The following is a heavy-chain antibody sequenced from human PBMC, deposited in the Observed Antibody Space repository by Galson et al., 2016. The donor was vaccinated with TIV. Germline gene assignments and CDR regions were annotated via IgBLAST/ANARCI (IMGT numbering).Heavy chain of an antibody. J-gene: IGHJ4*02. CDR3: ARDFSTGKYCDY. Sequence: SLRLSCAASGFNFGFYGMHWVRQAPGKGLEWVAIIGHDGNWKGYADSVKGRFTVSRDNSKNMLFLEMSIPRVEDTAVYYCARDFSTGKYCDYWGQGTLVTVSA. CDR1: GFNFGFYG. V-gene: IGHV3-33*01. D-gene: IGHD2-8*02. CDR2: IGHDGNWK.